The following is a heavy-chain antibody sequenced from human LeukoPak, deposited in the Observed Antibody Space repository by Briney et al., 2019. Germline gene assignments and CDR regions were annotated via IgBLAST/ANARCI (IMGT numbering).Heavy chain of an antibody. CDR1: GGSISSGSYY. J-gene: IGHJ5*02. D-gene: IGHD3-10*01. Sequence: SETLSLTCTVSGGSISSGSYYWSWIRQPAGKGLEWIGRIYTSGSTNYNPSLKSRVTMSVDTSKNQFSLKLSSVTAADTAVYSCARGSVRGEFDPWGQGTLVTVSS. CDR3: ARGSVRGEFDP. CDR2: IYTSGST. V-gene: IGHV4-61*02.